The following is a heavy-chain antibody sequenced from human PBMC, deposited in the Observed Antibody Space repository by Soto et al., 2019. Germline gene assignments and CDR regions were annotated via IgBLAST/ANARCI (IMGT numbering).Heavy chain of an antibody. V-gene: IGHV3-23*01. CDR2: ISGSGGST. J-gene: IGHJ5*02. Sequence: EVQLLESGGGLVQPGGSLRLSCAASGFTFSSYAMSWVRQAPGKGLEWVSAISGSGGSTYYADSVKGRFTISRDNSKNTLYLHMNSLRAEDTAVYYCAKEDCSSTSCYTKSGSPFDPWGQGTLVTVSS. CDR3: AKEDCSSTSCYTKSGSPFDP. CDR1: GFTFSSYA. D-gene: IGHD2-2*02.